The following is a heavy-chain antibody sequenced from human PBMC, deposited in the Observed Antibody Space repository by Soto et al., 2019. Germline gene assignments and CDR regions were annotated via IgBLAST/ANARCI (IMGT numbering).Heavy chain of an antibody. J-gene: IGHJ6*03. CDR1: GDSFNDYY. CDR2: INPNGGVT. CDR3: ARESGGATATLDYYYFYMDV. Sequence: QVQLVQSGAEVRKPGASVTVSCRSSGDSFNDYYIHWVRQAPGQGFEWMGWINPNGGVTKYAQKFQGWVSMTRDMSIRTVYMQLSRLRSDDTAVYYCARESGGATATLDYYYFYMDVCGTGTTVTVSS. D-gene: IGHD1-26*01. V-gene: IGHV1-2*04.